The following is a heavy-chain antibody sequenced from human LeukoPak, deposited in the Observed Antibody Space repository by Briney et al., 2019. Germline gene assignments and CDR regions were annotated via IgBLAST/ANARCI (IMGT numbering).Heavy chain of an antibody. J-gene: IGHJ3*02. D-gene: IGHD4-17*01. CDR3: AKDHSVRSTVTRTSLPDI. V-gene: IGHV3-30*18. CDR1: GFTFSSYG. Sequence: GGSLRLSCAASGFTFSSYGMHWVRQAPGKGLEWAAVISYDGSNKYYADSVKGRFTISRDNSKNTLYLQMNSLRAEDTAVYYCAKDHSVRSTVTRTSLPDIWGQGTMVTVSS. CDR2: ISYDGSNK.